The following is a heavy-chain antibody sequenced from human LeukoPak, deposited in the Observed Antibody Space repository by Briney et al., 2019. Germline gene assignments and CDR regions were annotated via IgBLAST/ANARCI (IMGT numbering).Heavy chain of an antibody. CDR3: ARLTLGCSSTSCYA. D-gene: IGHD2-2*01. CDR1: GFTFSTYI. V-gene: IGHV3-48*01. CDR2: ISSSSSTK. J-gene: IGHJ5*02. Sequence: GGSLRLSCAASGFTFSTYIMNWVRQAPGKGLEWVSYISSSSSTKYYADSVKGRFTISRDNAKNSLYLQMNSLRAEDTAVYYCARLTLGCSSTSCYAWGQGTLVTVSS.